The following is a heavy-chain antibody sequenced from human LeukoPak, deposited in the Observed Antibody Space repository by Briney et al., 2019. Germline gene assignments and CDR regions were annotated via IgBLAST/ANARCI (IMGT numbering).Heavy chain of an antibody. V-gene: IGHV1-46*03. CDR1: GYTFSSYY. Sequence: ASVKVSCKASGYTFSSYYMQWVRQAPGQGLEWMGIINPSGGSTSYAQKFQGRVTMTRDTSTSTVYMELSSLRSEDTAVYYCARQYYDSSGYLTFDYWGQGTLVTVSS. J-gene: IGHJ4*02. CDR3: ARQYYDSSGYLTFDY. CDR2: INPSGGST. D-gene: IGHD3-22*01.